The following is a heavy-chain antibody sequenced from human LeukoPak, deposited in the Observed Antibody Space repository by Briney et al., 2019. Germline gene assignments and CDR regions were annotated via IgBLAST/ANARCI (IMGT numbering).Heavy chain of an antibody. D-gene: IGHD3-10*01. CDR1: GFTFSSYW. V-gene: IGHV4-4*02. Sequence: KSGGSLRLSCAASGFTFSSYWMSWVRQAPGKGLEWIGNIFYSGSTYYSPSLRSRVTISLDTSRNQFSLKLNSVTAAVTAVYYCAKSNGYGLVDIWGQGTMVTVSS. CDR3: AKSNGYGLVDI. CDR2: IFYSGST. J-gene: IGHJ3*02.